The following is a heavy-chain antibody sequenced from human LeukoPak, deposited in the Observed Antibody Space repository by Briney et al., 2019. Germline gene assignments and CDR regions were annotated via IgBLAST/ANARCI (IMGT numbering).Heavy chain of an antibody. Sequence: GGSLRLSCAASGFTFDDYGMSWVRQAPGKGLEWVSGINWNGGSTGYADSVKGRFTISRDNAKNSLYLQMNSLRAEDTALYYCAREGGIYSSSWYVDYWGQGTLVTVSS. CDR1: GFTFDDYG. V-gene: IGHV3-20*04. CDR3: AREGGIYSSSWYVDY. D-gene: IGHD6-13*01. J-gene: IGHJ4*02. CDR2: INWNGGST.